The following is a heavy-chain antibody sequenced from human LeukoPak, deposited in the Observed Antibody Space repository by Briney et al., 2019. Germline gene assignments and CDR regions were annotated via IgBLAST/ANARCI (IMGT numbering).Heavy chain of an antibody. D-gene: IGHD3-16*02. J-gene: IGHJ5*02. CDR3: ARGERWDYVWGSYPQPWFDP. CDR2: IYYSGST. V-gene: IGHV4-59*01. Sequence: SETLSLTCTVSGGSISSYYWSWIRQPPGKGLEWIGYIYYSGSTNYNPSLKSRVTISVDTSKNQFSLKLSSVTAADTAVYYCARGERWDYVWGSYPQPWFDPWGQGTLVPVSS. CDR1: GGSISSYY.